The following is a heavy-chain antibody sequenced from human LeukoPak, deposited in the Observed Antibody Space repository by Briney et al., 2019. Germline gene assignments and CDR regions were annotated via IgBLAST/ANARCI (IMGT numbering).Heavy chain of an antibody. Sequence: GGSLRLSCAASGFTFTTYGMHWVRQAPGKGLEWVSSISSSSSYIYYADSVKGRFTISRDNAKNSLYLQMNSLRAEDTAVYYCAREGPNYDYYYYGMDVWGQGTTVTVSS. J-gene: IGHJ6*02. CDR1: GFTFTTYG. CDR2: ISSSSSYI. CDR3: AREGPNYDYYYYGMDV. V-gene: IGHV3-21*01. D-gene: IGHD1-7*01.